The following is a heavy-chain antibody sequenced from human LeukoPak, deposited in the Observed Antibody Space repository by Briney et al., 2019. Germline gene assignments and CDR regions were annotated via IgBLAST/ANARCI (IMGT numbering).Heavy chain of an antibody. D-gene: IGHD5-12*01. CDR2: ISGSGGDT. V-gene: IGHV3-23*01. CDR1: GFTFASYT. J-gene: IGHJ4*02. Sequence: GGSLRLSCAGSGFTFASYTMTWVRQAPGKGLEWVSAISGSGGDTYFADSVRGRFTISRDNSKDTLYLQMNRLRPVDTAVYYCAKGTEGGYDYWGQGTLVTVSS. CDR3: AKGTEGGYDY.